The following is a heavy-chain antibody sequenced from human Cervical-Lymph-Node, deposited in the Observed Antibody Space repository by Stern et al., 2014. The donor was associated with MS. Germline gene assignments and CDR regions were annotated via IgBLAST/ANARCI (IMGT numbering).Heavy chain of an antibody. CDR1: GGSISSDNW. CDR2: VYRSGSA. D-gene: IGHD2-2*01. Sequence: VQLVESGPGLVKPSGTLSLTCAVSGGSISSDNWRSWVRQPPGKGLEWIGEVYRSGSATYNPSLKSRVTMSVDKSKNQFSLRLTSVTAADTAVYYCARDFEFQLQCDWGQGALVTVSS. V-gene: IGHV4-4*02. CDR3: ARDFEFQLQCD. J-gene: IGHJ4*02.